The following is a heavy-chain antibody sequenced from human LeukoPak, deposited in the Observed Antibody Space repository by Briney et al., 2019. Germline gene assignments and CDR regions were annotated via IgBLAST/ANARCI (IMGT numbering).Heavy chain of an antibody. CDR3: ARERLAMVRGVIPKEAWGWFDP. CDR1: GYTFTSYG. Sequence: GASVKVSCKASGYTFTSYGISWVRQAPGQGLEWMGWISGYNGNTKNAQKLQGRVTMTTDTSTSTAYMELRSLRSDDTAVYYCARERLAMVRGVIPKEAWGWFDPWGQGTLVTVSS. CDR2: ISGYNGNT. J-gene: IGHJ5*02. V-gene: IGHV1-18*01. D-gene: IGHD3-10*01.